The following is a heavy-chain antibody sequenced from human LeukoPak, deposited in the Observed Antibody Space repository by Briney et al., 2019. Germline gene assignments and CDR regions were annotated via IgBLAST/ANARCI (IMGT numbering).Heavy chain of an antibody. V-gene: IGHV3-64*01. Sequence: PGGSLRLSCEASGFTFSSYGMHWVRQAPGKGLEYVSGINFNGGSTYYANSVRCRFTISRDNSKNTLYLQVGSLSAEDMAVYYCARAITGNWNDNGYFDYWGQGTLVTVST. CDR2: INFNGGST. CDR1: GFTFSSYG. CDR3: ARAITGNWNDNGYFDY. D-gene: IGHD1-20*01. J-gene: IGHJ4*02.